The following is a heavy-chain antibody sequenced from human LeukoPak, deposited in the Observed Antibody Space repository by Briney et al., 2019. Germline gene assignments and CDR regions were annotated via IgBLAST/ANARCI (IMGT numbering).Heavy chain of an antibody. D-gene: IGHD1-26*01. CDR3: ARDPYSGGYGSYYYYYMDV. CDR2: ITSGSSYI. CDR1: GFTFSSYD. V-gene: IGHV3-21*01. Sequence: GGSLRLSCAASGFTFSSYDMTWVRQAPGRGLEWVSSITSGSSYIYYADSVKGRFTISRDNAKNSVYLEMNSLRAEDTAVYYCARDPYSGGYGSYYYYYMDVWGKGTTVTISS. J-gene: IGHJ6*03.